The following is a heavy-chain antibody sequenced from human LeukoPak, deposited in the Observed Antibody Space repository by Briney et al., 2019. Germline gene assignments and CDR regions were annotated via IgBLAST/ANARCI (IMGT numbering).Heavy chain of an antibody. D-gene: IGHD2-2*01. J-gene: IGHJ3*01. CDR1: GESLRSYY. CDR2: INYGGST. V-gene: IGHV4-34*01. Sequence: SETLSLTCALYGESLRSYYWRWLRQPPGKGLEWIGEINYGGSTNYNPSLKCRVTILVDTSKNQFSLKLSPVTAADTAVYYCARLPVGIGTYANAFDLWGQGTMVIASS. CDR3: ARLPVGIGTYANAFDL.